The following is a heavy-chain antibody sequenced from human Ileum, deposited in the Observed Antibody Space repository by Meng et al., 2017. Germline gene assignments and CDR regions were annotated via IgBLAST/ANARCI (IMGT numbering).Heavy chain of an antibody. CDR1: GDSISSSNW. D-gene: IGHD2/OR15-2a*01. CDR2: IFHTGST. V-gene: IGHV4-4*02. J-gene: IGHJ4*02. CDR3: ATNKNKKIDY. Sequence: VAVQEAGPGLVEASGTLSLTCVVSGDSISSSNWWNWVRQPPGKGLEWIGEIFHTGSTNYNPSLKSRVTISADKSKNQFSLNLSSVTAADTAVYYCATNKNKKIDYWGQGTLVTVSS.